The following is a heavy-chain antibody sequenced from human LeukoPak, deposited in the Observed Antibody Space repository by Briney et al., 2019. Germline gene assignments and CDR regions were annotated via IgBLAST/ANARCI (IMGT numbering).Heavy chain of an antibody. Sequence: GASLKISCKGSGYRFTSYWIGWVRQMPGKGLEWMGIIYPGDSDTRYSPSFQGQVTISADKSISTAYLQWSSLKASDTAMYYCARSVVWFGELDDYWGQGTLVTVSS. V-gene: IGHV5-51*01. J-gene: IGHJ4*02. D-gene: IGHD3-10*01. CDR2: IYPGDSDT. CDR3: ARSVVWFGELDDY. CDR1: GYRFTSYW.